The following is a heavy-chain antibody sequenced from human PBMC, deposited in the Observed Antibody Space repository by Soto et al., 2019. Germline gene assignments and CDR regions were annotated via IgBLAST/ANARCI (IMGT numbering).Heavy chain of an antibody. D-gene: IGHD5-12*01. CDR1: GFTFSDYY. J-gene: IGHJ4*02. CDR2: ISSSSSYT. V-gene: IGHV3-11*06. CDR3: ARAVATIRHYFDY. Sequence: GALRLSCAASGFTFSDYYMSWIRQAPGKGLEWVSYISSSSSYTNYADSVKGRFTISRDNAKNSLYLQMNSLRAEDTAVYYCARAVATIRHYFDYWGQGTLVTVSS.